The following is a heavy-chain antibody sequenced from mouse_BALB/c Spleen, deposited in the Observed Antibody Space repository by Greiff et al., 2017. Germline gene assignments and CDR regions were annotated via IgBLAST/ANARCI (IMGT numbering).Heavy chain of an antibody. D-gene: IGHD1-1*01. CDR2: ISSGGST. J-gene: IGHJ3*01. V-gene: IGHV5-6-5*01. CDR1: GFTFSSYA. CDR3: AREGTVPFAY. Sequence: DVMLVESGGGLVKPGGSLKLSCAASGFTFSSYAMSWVRQTPEKRLEWVASISSGGSTYYPDSVKGRFTISRDNARNILYLQMSSLRSEDTAMYYCAREGTVPFAYWGQGTLVTVSA.